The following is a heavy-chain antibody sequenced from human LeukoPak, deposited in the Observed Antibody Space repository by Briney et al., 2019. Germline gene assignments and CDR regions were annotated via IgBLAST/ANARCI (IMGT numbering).Heavy chain of an antibody. CDR2: IYYSGST. CDR1: GGPISSGGYY. J-gene: IGHJ5*02. V-gene: IGHV4-31*03. CDR3: ARASEYCSSTSCYNWFDP. D-gene: IGHD2-2*01. Sequence: PSETLSLTCTVSGGPISSGGYYWSWIRQHPGKGLEWIGYIYYSGSTYYNPSLKSRVTISVDTSKNQFSLKLSSVTAADTAVYYCARASEYCSSTSCYNWFDPWGQGTLVTVSS.